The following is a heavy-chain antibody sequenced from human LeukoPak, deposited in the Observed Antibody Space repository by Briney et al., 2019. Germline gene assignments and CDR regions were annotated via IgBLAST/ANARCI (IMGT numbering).Heavy chain of an antibody. CDR3: SASYRSSWCYY. CDR2: VNIDGATT. CDR1: GFTFSSYW. Sequence: GGSLRLSCAASGFTFSSYWMHWVRQAPGKGLVWVSRVNIDGATTNYAASVKGRFTISRDNAKNPLYLPMNRLSAEDTALYYCSASYRSSWCYYWGQGTLVTVSS. V-gene: IGHV3-74*01. J-gene: IGHJ4*02. D-gene: IGHD6-13*01.